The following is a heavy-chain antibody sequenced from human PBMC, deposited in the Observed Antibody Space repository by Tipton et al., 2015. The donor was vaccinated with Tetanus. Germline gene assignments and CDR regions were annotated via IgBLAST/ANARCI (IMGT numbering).Heavy chain of an antibody. D-gene: IGHD1-7*01. CDR3: ARDRITGPTGRYYAMDV. CDR2: IYYSGSA. J-gene: IGHJ6*01. V-gene: IGHV4-61*08. CDR1: GDSVRGGDHY. Sequence: TLSLTCTVSGDSVRGGDHYWSWIRQPPGKALEWVAHIYYSGSATYNPSVASRATVSIDMSKNQFSLRLTSATAADTAVYYCARDRITGPTGRYYAMDVWGQGTTVTVSS.